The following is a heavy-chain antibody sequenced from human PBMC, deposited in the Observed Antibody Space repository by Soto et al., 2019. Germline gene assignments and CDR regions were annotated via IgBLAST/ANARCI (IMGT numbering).Heavy chain of an antibody. CDR1: GGSFSGYY. CDR2: INHSRST. CDR3: AKDQSPYYDFWSGYHDGMDV. V-gene: IGHV4-34*01. D-gene: IGHD3-3*01. J-gene: IGHJ6*02. Sequence: SETLSLTFAVYGGSFSGYYWSWIRQPPGKGLEWIAEINHSRSTNYNPSLKSRVTISVDKSKNQVSLNLTSVIAEDTAVYYCAKDQSPYYDFWSGYHDGMDVWGQGTTVTVSS.